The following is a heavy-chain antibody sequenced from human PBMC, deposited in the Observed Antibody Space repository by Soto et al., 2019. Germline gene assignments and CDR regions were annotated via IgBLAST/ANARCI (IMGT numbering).Heavy chain of an antibody. CDR3: ARGLIYDSSGYYFDY. D-gene: IGHD3-22*01. CDR1: GYTFTTYY. Sequence: QVQLVQSGAEVKKPGASVKVSCKASGYTFTTYYMHWVRQAPGQGLEWMGIINPSGGSTRYAQKFQGRVTMTRDTSTSTVYMELSSLKSEDTAVYYCARGLIYDSSGYYFDYWVQGTLVTVSS. CDR2: INPSGGST. V-gene: IGHV1-46*01. J-gene: IGHJ4*02.